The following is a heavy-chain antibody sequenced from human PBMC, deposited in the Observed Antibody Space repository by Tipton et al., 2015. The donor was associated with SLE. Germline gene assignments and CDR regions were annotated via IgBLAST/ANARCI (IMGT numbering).Heavy chain of an antibody. J-gene: IGHJ4*02. CDR3: ASTTYYDFWSGSYYFDY. CDR1: GYTFISYD. CDR2: ISAYNGNT. V-gene: IGHV1-18*01. Sequence: QLVQSGPEVKKPGASVKVSCKASGYTFISYDISWVRQAPGQGLEWMGWISAYNGNTNYAQKFQGRVTMTTDTSTSTAYMELRSLRSDDTAVYYCASTTYYDFWSGSYYFDYWGQGTLVIVSS. D-gene: IGHD3-3*01.